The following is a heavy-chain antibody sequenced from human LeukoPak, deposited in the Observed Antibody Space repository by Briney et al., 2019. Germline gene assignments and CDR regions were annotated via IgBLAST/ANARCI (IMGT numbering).Heavy chain of an antibody. V-gene: IGHV3-74*01. Sequence: GGYLTLYCAASGFTFGNSWVHWLRQAQGKGLVWVSLINADGSTATYADSVKGRFTISRDNARNTLSLQMNSLTIEDTAVYYCVVVVEPPDSDGFDVWGQGTMITVSS. J-gene: IGHJ3*01. CDR3: VVVVEPPDSDGFDV. D-gene: IGHD1-14*01. CDR1: GFTFGNSW. CDR2: INADGSTA.